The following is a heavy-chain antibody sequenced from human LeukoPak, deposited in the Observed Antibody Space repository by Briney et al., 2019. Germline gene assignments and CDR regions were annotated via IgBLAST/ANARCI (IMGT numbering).Heavy chain of an antibody. V-gene: IGHV4-4*02. CDR1: GGSISSSNW. J-gene: IGHJ4*02. CDR2: IYYSGST. Sequence: SETLSLTCAVSGGSISSSNWWSWVRQPPGKGLEWIGSIYYSGSTYYNPSLKSRVTISVDTSKNQFSLKLRSVTAADTAVYYCARLYGNYQNYFDYWGQGTLVTVSS. CDR3: ARLYGNYQNYFDY. D-gene: IGHD1-7*01.